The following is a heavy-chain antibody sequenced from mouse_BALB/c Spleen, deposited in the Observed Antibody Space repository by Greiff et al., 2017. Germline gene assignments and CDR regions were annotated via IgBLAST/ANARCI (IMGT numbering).Heavy chain of an antibody. CDR1: GYTFTSYW. Sequence: VQLQQPGAELVKPGASVKMSCKASGYTFTSYWMHWVKQRPGQGLEWIGVIDPSDSYTSYNQKFKGKATLTVDTSSSTAYMQLSSLTSEDSAVYYCTTYSTVESYAMDYWGQGTSVTVSS. V-gene: IGHV1S127*01. CDR3: TTYSTVESYAMDY. CDR2: IDPSDSYT. J-gene: IGHJ4*01. D-gene: IGHD1-1*01.